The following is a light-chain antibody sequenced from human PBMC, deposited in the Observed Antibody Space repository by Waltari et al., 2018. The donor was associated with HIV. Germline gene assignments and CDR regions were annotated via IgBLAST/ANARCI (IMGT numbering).Light chain of an antibody. J-gene: IGKJ2*01. CDR1: QSINYY. CDR2: DAS. V-gene: IGKV3-11*01. CDR3: QHRNHWPPEYT. Sequence: ETVLTQSPATLSLSPGERVTLSCRASQSINYYLAWYQQKPGQPPRLLIYDASTRAPGIPARFSGSGSGTDFTLTISSLEPEDFAVYYCQHRNHWPPEYTCGQGTKLEIK.